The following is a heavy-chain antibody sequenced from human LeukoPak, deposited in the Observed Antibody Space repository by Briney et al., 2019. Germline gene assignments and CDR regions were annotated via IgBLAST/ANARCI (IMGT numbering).Heavy chain of an antibody. CDR3: TREDYYGMDV. J-gene: IGHJ6*02. Sequence: TLRLSCTASGFTFGDYDMSWVRQAPGKGLEWVGFIRSKAYGGTTEYAASVKGRFTISRDDSKSIAYLQMNSLKTEDTAVYYCTREDYYGMDVWGQGTTVTVSS. V-gene: IGHV3-49*04. CDR2: IRSKAYGGTT. CDR1: GFTFGDYD.